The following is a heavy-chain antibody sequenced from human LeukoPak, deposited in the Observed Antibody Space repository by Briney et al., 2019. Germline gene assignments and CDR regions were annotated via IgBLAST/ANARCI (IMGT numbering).Heavy chain of an antibody. CDR2: ISYDGSNK. V-gene: IGHV3-30*18. Sequence: GGSLRLSCAASGFTFSNYGMHWVRQAPGKGLEGVAVISYDGSNKYYADSVKGRFTISRDNSTNTLYLQMNSLRAEDTAVYYCAKGRCSSTSCYPNYFDYWGQGTLVTVSS. CDR1: GFTFSNYG. CDR3: AKGRCSSTSCYPNYFDY. D-gene: IGHD2-2*01. J-gene: IGHJ4*02.